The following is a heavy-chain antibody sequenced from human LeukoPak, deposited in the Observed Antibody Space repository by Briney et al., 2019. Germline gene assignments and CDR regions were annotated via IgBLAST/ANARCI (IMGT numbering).Heavy chain of an antibody. CDR1: GLTFSSFG. J-gene: IGHJ3*02. D-gene: IGHD7-27*01. CDR3: AKYTGRRAFDM. V-gene: IGHV3-23*01. CDR2: ISGSGTTT. Sequence: GGSLRLSCAASGLTFSSFGMSWVRQAPGKGLEWVSHISGSGTTTYYADSVKGRFTISRDNSKNTLYLQMNSLRAEDTAVCYCAKYTGRRAFDMWGQGTMVTVSS.